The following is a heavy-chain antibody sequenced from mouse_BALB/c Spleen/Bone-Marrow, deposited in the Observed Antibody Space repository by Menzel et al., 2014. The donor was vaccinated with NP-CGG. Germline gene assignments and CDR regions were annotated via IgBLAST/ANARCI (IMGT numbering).Heavy chain of an antibody. V-gene: IGHV1-67*01. CDR1: GYTFTDYA. CDR3: ARGIYYDSTWFAY. CDR2: ISPYSGTT. J-gene: IGHJ3*01. D-gene: IGHD2-4*01. Sequence: VKLVESGPELVRPGVSVKISCKGSGYTFTDYAMHWVKQSHGKSLEWIGVISPYSGTTNYNQSFKGKATMTVDKSSSTAYMELARLTSEESAVYYCARGIYYDSTWFAYWGQGTLVTVSA.